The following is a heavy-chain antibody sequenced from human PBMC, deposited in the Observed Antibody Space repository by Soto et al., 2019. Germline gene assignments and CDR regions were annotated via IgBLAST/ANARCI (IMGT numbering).Heavy chain of an antibody. J-gene: IGHJ6*02. CDR2: IVVGSGNT. V-gene: IGHV1-58*01. CDR3: AADSSPATANYYYYYGMDV. Sequence: SVKVSCKASGFTFTSSAVQWVRQARGQRLEWIGWIVVGSGNTNYAQKFQERVTITRDMSTSTAYMELSSPRSEDTAVYYCAADSSPATANYYYYYGMDVWGQGTTVTVSS. CDR1: GFTFTSSA. D-gene: IGHD2-21*02.